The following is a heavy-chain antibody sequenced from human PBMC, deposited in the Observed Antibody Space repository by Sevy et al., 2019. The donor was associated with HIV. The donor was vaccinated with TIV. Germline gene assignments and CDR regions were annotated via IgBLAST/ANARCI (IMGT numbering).Heavy chain of an antibody. D-gene: IGHD3-10*01. J-gene: IGHJ4*02. CDR3: ASYGSGSNFDY. CDR1: GYTFTSYY. V-gene: IGHV1-46*01. CDR2: INPSGGST. Sequence: ASVKVSCKASGYTFTSYYMHWVRQAPGQGLEWMGIINPSGGSTSYAQKFQGRVTMTRVTSTSTVHMELSSLRSEDTAVYYCASYGSGSNFDYWGQGTLVTVSS.